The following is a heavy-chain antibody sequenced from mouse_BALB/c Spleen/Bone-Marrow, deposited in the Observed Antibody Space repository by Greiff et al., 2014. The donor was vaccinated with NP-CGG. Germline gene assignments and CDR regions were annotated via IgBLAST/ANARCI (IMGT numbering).Heavy chain of an antibody. V-gene: IGHV2-9*02. CDR2: IWAGGST. CDR3: ARVYLWYFDV. J-gene: IGHJ1*01. D-gene: IGHD2-3*01. Sequence: QVQLKESGPGLGAPSQSLSITCTVSGFSLTSYGVHWVRQPPGKGLEWLGVIWAGGSTNYNSALMSRLSISKDNSKSRVFLKMNSLQTDDTAMYYCARVYLWYFDVWGAGTTVTVSS. CDR1: GFSLTSYG.